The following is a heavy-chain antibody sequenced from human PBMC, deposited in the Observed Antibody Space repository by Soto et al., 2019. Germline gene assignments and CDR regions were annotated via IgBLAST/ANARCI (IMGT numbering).Heavy chain of an antibody. CDR3: TRDRGFDM. CDR1: GFNVSSNY. J-gene: IGHJ3*02. Sequence: EVQLVESGGGLIQPGGSLRLSCAASGFNVSSNYMSWVRQAPGKGLEWVSIINTGGNTHYADSVKSRFTISRDNSKNTVYLLMTRVRADDSAVYYCTRDRGFDMWGQGTTVNVSS. V-gene: IGHV3-53*01. CDR2: INTGGNT.